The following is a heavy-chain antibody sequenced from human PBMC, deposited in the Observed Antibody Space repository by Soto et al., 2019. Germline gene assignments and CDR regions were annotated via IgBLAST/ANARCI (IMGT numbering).Heavy chain of an antibody. CDR1: GGSISSYY. V-gene: IGHV4-59*01. D-gene: IGHD3-10*01. CDR2: IYYSGST. Sequence: SETLSLTCTVSGGSISSYYWSWIRQPPWKGLEWIGYIYYSGSTNYNPSLKSRVTISVDTSKNQFSLKLSSVTAADTAVYYCARAPRGNYGYPSYFDYWGQGPLVTVSS. J-gene: IGHJ4*02. CDR3: ARAPRGNYGYPSYFDY.